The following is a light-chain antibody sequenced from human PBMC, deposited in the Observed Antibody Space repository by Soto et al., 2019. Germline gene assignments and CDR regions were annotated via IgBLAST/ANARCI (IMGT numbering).Light chain of an antibody. J-gene: IGLJ3*02. CDR2: EVS. CDR3: NSYTTSSTLV. CDR1: SSDVGGYKY. V-gene: IGLV2-14*01. Sequence: QSALTQPASVSGSPGQWITISCTGTSSDVGGYKYVSWYQQHPGKAPKLMIYEVSNRPSGVSNRFSGSKSGNTASLTISGLQAEDEADYYCNSYTTSSTLVFGGGTKVTVL.